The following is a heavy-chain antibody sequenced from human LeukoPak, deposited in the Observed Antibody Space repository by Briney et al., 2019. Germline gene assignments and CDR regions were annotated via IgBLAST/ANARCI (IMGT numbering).Heavy chain of an antibody. CDR3: AREGPLRLPYFDP. CDR2: INPNIGGT. Sequence: ASVKVSCKASGYTFTGYYMHWVRQAPGQGLEWMGWINPNIGGTNYAQKFQGRVTMTRDTSISTAYMKLSSLRSDDTAVYYCAREGPLRLPYFDPWGQGTLVTVSS. J-gene: IGHJ5*02. V-gene: IGHV1-2*02. CDR1: GYTFTGYY. D-gene: IGHD4-17*01.